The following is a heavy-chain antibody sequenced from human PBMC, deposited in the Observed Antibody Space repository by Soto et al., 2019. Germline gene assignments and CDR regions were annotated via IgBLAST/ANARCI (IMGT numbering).Heavy chain of an antibody. V-gene: IGHV2-5*02. CDR1: GFSFTTTRMG. D-gene: IGHD1-1*01. CDR2: IYWDGES. J-gene: IGHJ4*02. CDR3: AHRDSTGTTTDFDS. Sequence: QITLKEAGPTLVKPTETLTLTCTFSGFSFTTTRMGVGWTRQPPGKALEWLAIIYWDGESRYNPLLRRRLTPTEDTSQNQVVLTNTNMEPKDTATYYCAHRDSTGTTTDFDSWGQGIPVTVAS.